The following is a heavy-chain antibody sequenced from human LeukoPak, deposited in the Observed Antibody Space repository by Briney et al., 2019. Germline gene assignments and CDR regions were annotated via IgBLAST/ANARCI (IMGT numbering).Heavy chain of an antibody. CDR2: ISSSSSYI. CDR1: GFTFSSYS. D-gene: IGHD5-18*01. V-gene: IGHV3-21*01. J-gene: IGHJ4*02. Sequence: GGSLRLSCAASGFTFSSYSMNWVRQAPGKGLEWVSSISSSSSYIYYADSVKGRFTISRDNAKNSLYLQMNSLRAEDTAVYYCARSLAGYSYGQSDYWGQGTLVTVSS. CDR3: ARSLAGYSYGQSDY.